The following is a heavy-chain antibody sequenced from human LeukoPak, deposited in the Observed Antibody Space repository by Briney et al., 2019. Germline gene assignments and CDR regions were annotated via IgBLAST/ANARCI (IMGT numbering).Heavy chain of an antibody. CDR3: ARVLEVQASSYYYDSSGYYLFDY. D-gene: IGHD3-22*01. Sequence: KPSETLSLTCTVSGDSISSGSYYWGWIRQPPGKGLEWIGTIYYSGSTYYNPSLKSRVTVSVDTSKNQFSLKLSSVTAADTAVYYCARVLEVQASSYYYDSSGYYLFDYWGQGTLVTVSP. CDR2: IYYSGST. CDR1: GDSISSGSYY. V-gene: IGHV4-39*07. J-gene: IGHJ4*02.